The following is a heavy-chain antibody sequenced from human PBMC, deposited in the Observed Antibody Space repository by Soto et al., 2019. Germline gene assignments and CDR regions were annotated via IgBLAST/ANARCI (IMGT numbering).Heavy chain of an antibody. J-gene: IGHJ6*02. CDR2: INPNSGGT. CDR3: ARDLGIVVVPAAIRYYYYGMDV. V-gene: IGHV1-2*02. CDR1: GYTFTGYY. Sequence: QVQLVQSGAEVKKPGASVKVSCKASGYTFTGYYMHWVRQAPGQGLEWMGWINPNSGGTNYAQKFQGRVTMTRDTSISTAYMELSRLRSDDMAVYYRARDLGIVVVPAAIRYYYYGMDVWGQGTTVTVSS. D-gene: IGHD2-2*01.